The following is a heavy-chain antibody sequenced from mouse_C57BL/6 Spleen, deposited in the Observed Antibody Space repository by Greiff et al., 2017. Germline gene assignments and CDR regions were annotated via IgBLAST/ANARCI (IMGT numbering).Heavy chain of an antibody. CDR3: ARSPPPYDYDEGYFDV. CDR2: IYPGDGDT. D-gene: IGHD2-4*01. Sequence: QVQLQQSGPELVKPGASVKISCKASGYAFSSSWMNWVKQRPGKGLEWIGRIYPGDGDTNYNGKFKGKATLTADKSSSPAYMQLSSLTSEDSAVYFCARSPPPYDYDEGYFDVWGTGTTVTVAS. CDR1: GYAFSSSW. J-gene: IGHJ1*03. V-gene: IGHV1-82*01.